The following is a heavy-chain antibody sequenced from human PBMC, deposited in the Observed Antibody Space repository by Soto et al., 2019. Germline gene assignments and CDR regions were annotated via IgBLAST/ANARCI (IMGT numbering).Heavy chain of an antibody. CDR2: IIPIFGTA. D-gene: IGHD6-13*01. V-gene: IGHV1-69*13. Sequence: SVKVSCKASGGTFSSYAISWVRQAPGQGLEWMGGIIPIFGTANYAQKFQGRVTITADESTSTAYMELSSLRSEDTAVYYCARGRIAAAGYYYYGMDVWGQGTTVTVSS. CDR3: ARGRIAAAGYYYYGMDV. J-gene: IGHJ6*02. CDR1: GGTFSSYA.